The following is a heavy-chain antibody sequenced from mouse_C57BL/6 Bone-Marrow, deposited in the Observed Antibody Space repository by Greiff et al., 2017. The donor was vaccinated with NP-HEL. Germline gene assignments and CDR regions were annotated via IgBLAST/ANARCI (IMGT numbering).Heavy chain of an antibody. J-gene: IGHJ2*01. CDR3: ARRLGEDY. V-gene: IGHV1-19*01. D-gene: IGHD4-1*01. CDR1: GYTFTDYY. CDR2: INPYNGGT. Sequence: VHVKQSGPVLVKPGASVKMSCKASGYTFTDYYMNWVKQSHGKSLEWIGVINPYNGGTSYNQKFKGKATLTVDKSSSTAYMELNSLTSEDSAVYYCARRLGEDYWGQGTTLTVSS.